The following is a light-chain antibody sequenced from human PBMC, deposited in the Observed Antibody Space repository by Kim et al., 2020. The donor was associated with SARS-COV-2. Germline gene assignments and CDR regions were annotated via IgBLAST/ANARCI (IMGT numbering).Light chain of an antibody. CDR3: QQRGA. J-gene: IGKJ1*01. CDR1: QNINNY. CDR2: DAS. V-gene: IGKV3-11*01. Sequence: APLSLSPGERATLSCRASQNINNYLAWYQQKPGQAPRFLIYDASNRATGIPARFSGSGSGTDFTLTISSLEPEDFAVYYCQQRGAFGQGTKVDIK.